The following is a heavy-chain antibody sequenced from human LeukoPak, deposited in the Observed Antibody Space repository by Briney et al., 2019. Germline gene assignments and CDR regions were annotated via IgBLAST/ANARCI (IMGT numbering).Heavy chain of an antibody. CDR3: ARDGLFRGYDSSGYYSSY. Sequence: SVKVSCKASGGTFSSYAISWVRQAPGQGLEWMGRIIPIFGIANYAQKFQGRVTITADKSTSTAYMELSSLRSEDTAVHYCARDGLFRGYDSSGYYSSYWGQGTLVTVSS. CDR2: IIPIFGIA. D-gene: IGHD3-22*01. J-gene: IGHJ4*02. CDR1: GGTFSSYA. V-gene: IGHV1-69*04.